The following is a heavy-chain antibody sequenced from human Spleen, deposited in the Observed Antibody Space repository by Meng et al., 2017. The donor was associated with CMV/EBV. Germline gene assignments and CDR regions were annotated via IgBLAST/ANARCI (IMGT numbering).Heavy chain of an antibody. CDR2: IIVIIGTP. J-gene: IGHJ4*02. V-gene: IGHV1-69*05. Sequence: SVKVSCKASGDTFSRYAVSWVRQAPGQGLEWMGGIIVIIGTPYYAQKFQGRVTIITDGSTGTVFMELSSLRSEDTAIYYCASGNCSSTACYTYYFDFWGQGTLVTVSS. CDR1: GDTFSRYA. CDR3: ASGNCSSTACYTYYFDF. D-gene: IGHD2-2*02.